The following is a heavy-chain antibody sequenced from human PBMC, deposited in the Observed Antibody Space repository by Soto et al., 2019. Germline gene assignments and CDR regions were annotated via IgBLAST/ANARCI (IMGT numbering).Heavy chain of an antibody. Sequence: GGSLSLSCAVSGFIFSSYSMSWVRQAPGKGLEWVSTINGGGTRTYYADSVKGRSTISRDNSKSTLYLQMNSLRAEDTAINYCAKGDSEYDVILNMDYWGQGA. J-gene: IGHJ4*02. D-gene: IGHD3-3*02. CDR2: INGGGTRT. V-gene: IGHV3-23*01. CDR1: GFIFSSYS. CDR3: AKGDSEYDVILNMDY.